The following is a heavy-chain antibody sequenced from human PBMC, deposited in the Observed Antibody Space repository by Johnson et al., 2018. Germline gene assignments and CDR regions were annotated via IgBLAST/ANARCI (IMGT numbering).Heavy chain of an antibody. CDR2: MSYDGSNT. Sequence: QVQLGECGGGVVQPGRSMRLSCAASGFTFRNYGMHWVSQAPGKGLEWVALMSYDGSNTDYTDSVHGRCTISRANAEKTLYLQMNPLRPDDTGVYYCSHDTVWVAVVPTAEYFQHWGKDTMVTVSS. CDR1: GFTFRNYG. CDR3: SHDTVWVAVVPTAEYFQH. J-gene: IGHJ1*01. D-gene: IGHD2-2*01. V-gene: IGHV3-30*18.